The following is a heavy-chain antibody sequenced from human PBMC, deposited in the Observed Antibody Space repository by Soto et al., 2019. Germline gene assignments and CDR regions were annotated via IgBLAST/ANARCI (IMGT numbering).Heavy chain of an antibody. Sequence: SETLSLTCAVSGGSISSSNWWSWVRQPPGKGLEWIGDIYHRGRTNYNPSLKSRVPITVDKSKNQFSLKLSSVTAADTPVYFCGRCTVNVRYFDYWGQGALVTVSS. CDR3: GRCTVNVRYFDY. J-gene: IGHJ4*02. V-gene: IGHV4-4*02. CDR1: GGSISSSNW. D-gene: IGHD3-16*01. CDR2: IYHRGRT.